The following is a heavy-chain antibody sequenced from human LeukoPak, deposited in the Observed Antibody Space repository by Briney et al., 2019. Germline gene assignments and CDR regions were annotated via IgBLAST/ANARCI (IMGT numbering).Heavy chain of an antibody. CDR2: XSSSGSTI. D-gene: IGHD3-3*01. V-gene: IGHV3-11*01. CDR3: ASGYYDFWSGYSPLDY. CDR1: X. Sequence: XXXXIRQXXGXXLXXXXXXSSSGSTIYYAYSVKGRFTISRYNAKNSLYLQMNSLRAEDTAVYYCASGYYDFWSGYSPLDYWGQGTLVTVSS. J-gene: IGHJ4*02.